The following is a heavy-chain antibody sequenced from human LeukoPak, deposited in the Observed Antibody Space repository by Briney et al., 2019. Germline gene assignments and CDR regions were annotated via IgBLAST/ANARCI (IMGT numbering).Heavy chain of an antibody. CDR3: ARDLWYYYDSSGYYHWYFDL. Sequence: SETLSLTCTVSGGSISSSTYYWGWIRQPPGKGLEWIGSIYYSGSTYYNPSRKSRVTLSVDTSKNPFSLKLNSVTAADTAVYYCARDLWYYYDSSGYYHWYFDLWGRGTLVTVSS. V-gene: IGHV4-39*02. CDR1: GGSISSSTYY. D-gene: IGHD3-22*01. CDR2: IYYSGST. J-gene: IGHJ2*01.